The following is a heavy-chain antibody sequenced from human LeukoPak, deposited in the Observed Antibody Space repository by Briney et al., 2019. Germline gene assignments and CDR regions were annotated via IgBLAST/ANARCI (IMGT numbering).Heavy chain of an antibody. CDR1: GFTFSSYA. CDR2: ISGSGGST. D-gene: IGHD3-3*01. Sequence: PGGSLRLSCAASGFTFSSYAMSWVRQAPGKGLEWVSAISGSGGSTYYADSVKGRFTISRDNSKNTLYLQMNSLRAEDTAVYYCAKDLAKGFYDFWSGYPYMGDAFDIWGQGTMVTVSS. V-gene: IGHV3-23*01. J-gene: IGHJ3*02. CDR3: AKDLAKGFYDFWSGYPYMGDAFDI.